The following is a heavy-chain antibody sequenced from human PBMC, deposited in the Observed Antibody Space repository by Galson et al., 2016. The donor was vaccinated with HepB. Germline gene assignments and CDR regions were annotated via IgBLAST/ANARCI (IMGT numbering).Heavy chain of an antibody. CDR2: IGATGAGA. Sequence: SLRLSCAASGLTFRTYGMTWVRQAPGKGLEWVSAIGATGAGAYYANHARGRFTISRDNSENTLYLQMNSLRAEDTAVYYCAKDLLDLAASGWGRPLQSWGQGTLVTVSS. CDR3: AKDLLDLAASGWGRPLQS. D-gene: IGHD6-13*01. CDR1: GLTFRTYG. J-gene: IGHJ4*02. V-gene: IGHV3-23*01.